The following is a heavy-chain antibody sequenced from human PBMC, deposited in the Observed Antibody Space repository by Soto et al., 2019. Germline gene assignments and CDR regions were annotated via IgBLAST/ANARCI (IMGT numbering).Heavy chain of an antibody. Sequence: QVQLVESGGGVVQPGKSLRLSCVASGFAFSTYGMHWVRQAPGKGLEWVAVIRHDGSNKYYIDSVKGRFTISRDNSKNTLYLQINSLRPEDTAVYYCGRDAGGYCSGARCYSSAWIDPWGQGTLVAVSS. J-gene: IGHJ5*02. CDR1: GFAFSTYG. CDR2: IRHDGSNK. CDR3: GRDAGGYCSGARCYSSAWIDP. V-gene: IGHV3-33*01. D-gene: IGHD2-15*01.